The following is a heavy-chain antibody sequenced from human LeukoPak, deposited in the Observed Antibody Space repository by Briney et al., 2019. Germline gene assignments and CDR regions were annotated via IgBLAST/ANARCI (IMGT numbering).Heavy chain of an antibody. V-gene: IGHV3-23*01. D-gene: IGHD6-13*01. CDR3: AKTAGIAAAADFDY. CDR2: ISSSGDST. J-gene: IGHJ4*02. CDR1: GFTFSSYS. Sequence: GGSLRLSCAASGFTFSSYSMNWVRQAPGKGLEWVSSISSSGDSTYYADSVKGRFTISRDNSKNTLYLQMNSLRAEDTAVYYCAKTAGIAAAADFDYWGQGTLVTVSS.